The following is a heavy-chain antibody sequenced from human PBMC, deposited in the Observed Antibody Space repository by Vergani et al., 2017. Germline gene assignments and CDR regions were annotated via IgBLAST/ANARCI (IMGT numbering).Heavy chain of an antibody. CDR2: IRYDGTKR. D-gene: IGHD3-22*01. CDR1: GFTFRIYG. Sequence: VQLLGSGGGLVQPGGSLRLSCAASGFTFRIYGMHWVRQAPGKGLEWVAFIRYDGTKRFYGDSVKGRFTISRDNSQTTVFLQMNSLRADDSAVYYCTKAGQYDSDNFHDSWGQGALVTVAS. J-gene: IGHJ1*01. CDR3: TKAGQYDSDNFHDS. V-gene: IGHV3-30*02.